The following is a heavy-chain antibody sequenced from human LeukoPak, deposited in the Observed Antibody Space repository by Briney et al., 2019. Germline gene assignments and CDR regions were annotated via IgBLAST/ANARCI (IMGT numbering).Heavy chain of an antibody. V-gene: IGHV2-5*02. CDR3: AHAPPLWSRQKRPYFDY. D-gene: IGHD3-3*01. J-gene: IGHJ4*02. Sequence: SGPTLVNPTQTLTLTCTFSGFSLSTSGVGVGWIRQPPGKALEWLALIYWDDDKRYSPSLKSRLTITKDTSKNQVVLTMTSMDPVDTATYYCAHAPPLWSRQKRPYFDYWGQGTLVTVSS. CDR2: IYWDDDK. CDR1: GFSLSTSGVG.